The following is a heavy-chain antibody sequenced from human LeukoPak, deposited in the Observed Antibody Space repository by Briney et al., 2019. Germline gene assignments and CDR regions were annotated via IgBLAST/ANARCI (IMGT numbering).Heavy chain of an antibody. D-gene: IGHD2-2*02. CDR2: FDPEDGET. V-gene: IGHV1-24*01. CDR1: GYTLTELS. J-gene: IGHJ6*02. CDR3: ATGPYCSSTSCYTYPRRNYYYYGMDV. Sequence: ASVKVSCKVSGYTLTELSMHWVRQAPGKGLEWMGGFDPEDGETIYAQKFQGRVTMTEDTSTDTAYMELNSLRSEDTAVYYCATGPYCSSTSCYTYPRRNYYYYGMDVWGQGTTVTVSS.